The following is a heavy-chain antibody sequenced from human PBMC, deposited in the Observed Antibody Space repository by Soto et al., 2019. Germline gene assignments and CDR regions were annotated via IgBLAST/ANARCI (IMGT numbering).Heavy chain of an antibody. CDR3: AVGSSIAAAGTDY. J-gene: IGHJ4*02. D-gene: IGHD6-13*01. Sequence: GESLKISCKGSGYSFTSYWISWVRQMPGKGLEWMGRIDPSDSYTNYSPSLQGHVTISADKSISTAYLQWSSLKASDTAMYYCAVGSSIAAAGTDYWGQGTRVTVS. CDR1: GYSFTSYW. V-gene: IGHV5-10-1*01. CDR2: IDPSDSYT.